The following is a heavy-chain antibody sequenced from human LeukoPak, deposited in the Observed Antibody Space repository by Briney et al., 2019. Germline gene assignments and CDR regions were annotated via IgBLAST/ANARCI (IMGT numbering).Heavy chain of an antibody. Sequence: NPGGSLRLSCAASGFTFSSYSMNWVRQAPGKGLEWVSSISSSSSYIYYADSVKGRFTVSRDNAKNSLYLQMNSLRAEDTAVYYCAREGSLKYQLLHDAFDIWGQGTMVTVSS. CDR2: ISSSSSYI. V-gene: IGHV3-21*01. J-gene: IGHJ3*02. CDR1: GFTFSSYS. CDR3: AREGSLKYQLLHDAFDI. D-gene: IGHD2-2*01.